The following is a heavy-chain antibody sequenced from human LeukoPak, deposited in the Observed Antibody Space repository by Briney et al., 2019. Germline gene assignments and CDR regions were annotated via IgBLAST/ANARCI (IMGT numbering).Heavy chain of an antibody. CDR2: INSNGRST. J-gene: IGHJ4*02. V-gene: IGHV3-64*01. Sequence: GGSLRLSCAASGFPFSSYAMHWVRQAPGKGLEFVSAINSNGRSTFHAISVKGRFAVSRDNSKNTLYLQMGSLRADDMAVYYCARDMTGNYYDTWGQGTLVTVSS. CDR3: ARDMTGNYYDT. CDR1: GFPFSSYA. D-gene: IGHD3-22*01.